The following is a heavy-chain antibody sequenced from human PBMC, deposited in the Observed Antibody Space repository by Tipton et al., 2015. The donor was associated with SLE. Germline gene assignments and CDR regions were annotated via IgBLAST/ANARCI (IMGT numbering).Heavy chain of an antibody. D-gene: IGHD6-13*01. J-gene: IGHJ4*02. CDR1: GFTFTGYH. V-gene: IGHV1-18*04. CDR3: AKVVPGCSSSCPGDH. Sequence: QLVQSGAEVKTPGASVKVSCKASGFTFTGYHIHWVRQAPGQGLEWVGWISAYNGNKDQAQKFQDRLTMTTDTSTSTAYMELRSLTSGDTAVYYCAKVVPGCSSSCPGDHWGQGTLVTVSS. CDR2: ISAYNGNK.